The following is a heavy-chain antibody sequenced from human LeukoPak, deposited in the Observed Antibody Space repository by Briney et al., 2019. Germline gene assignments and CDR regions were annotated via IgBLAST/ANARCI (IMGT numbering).Heavy chain of an antibody. CDR1: GYTFTGYY. J-gene: IGHJ4*02. Sequence: ASVKVSCKASGYTFTGYYMHWVRQAPGQGLEWMGWLNPNSGGTNYAQKFQGRVTMTRDTSISTAYMELSRLRSDDTAVYYCARVGDGSSSCRGPLDYWGQGTLVTVSS. D-gene: IGHD6-13*01. CDR2: LNPNSGGT. CDR3: ARVGDGSSSCRGPLDY. V-gene: IGHV1-2*02.